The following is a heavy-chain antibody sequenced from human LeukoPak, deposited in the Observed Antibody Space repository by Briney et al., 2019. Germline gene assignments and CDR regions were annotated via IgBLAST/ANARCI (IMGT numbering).Heavy chain of an antibody. CDR3: ARHEQGRPRKQDKYNWFDP. CDR1: GGSISSSIYY. D-gene: IGHD6-19*01. J-gene: IGHJ5*02. Sequence: PSETLSLTCTVSGGSISSSIYYWGWIRQPPGKGLEWIGSIYYSGSTYYNPSLKSRVTISVDTSKNQFSLKLSSVTAADTAVYYCARHEQGRPRKQDKYNWFDPWGQGTLVTVSS. V-gene: IGHV4-39*01. CDR2: IYYSGST.